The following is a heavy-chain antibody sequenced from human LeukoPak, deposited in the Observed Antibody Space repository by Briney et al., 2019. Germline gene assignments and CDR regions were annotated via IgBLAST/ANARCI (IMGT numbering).Heavy chain of an antibody. Sequence: GESLKISCKGSGYSFTSYWIGWVRQMPGKGLEWMGTIFPGDSDTRYSPSFQGQVTISADKSISTAYLQWSSLKASDTAIYYCASEYCSGGNCYFDYWGQGTLVTVSS. V-gene: IGHV5-51*01. CDR2: IFPGDSDT. CDR3: ASEYCSGGNCYFDY. D-gene: IGHD2-15*01. CDR1: GYSFTSYW. J-gene: IGHJ4*02.